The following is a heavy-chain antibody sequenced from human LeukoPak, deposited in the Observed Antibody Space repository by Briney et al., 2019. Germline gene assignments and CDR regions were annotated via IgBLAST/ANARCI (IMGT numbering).Heavy chain of an antibody. Sequence: GGSLRLSCAASGFTFNSYAMSWVRQAPGKGLEWVSTISGNGGSTYYADSVKGRFTISRDNSKNTLYLQMNSLRAEDTAVYYCARELAPPYYFDYWGQGTLVTVSS. J-gene: IGHJ4*02. CDR1: GFTFNSYA. V-gene: IGHV3-23*01. CDR2: ISGNGGST. CDR3: ARELAPPYYFDY.